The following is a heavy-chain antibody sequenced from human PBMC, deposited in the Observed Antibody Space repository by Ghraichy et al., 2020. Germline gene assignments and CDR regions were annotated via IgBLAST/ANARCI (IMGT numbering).Heavy chain of an antibody. V-gene: IGHV3-23*01. CDR2: ISGSGGST. CDR1: GFTFSSYA. Sequence: GGSLRLSCAASGFTFSSYAMSWVRQAPGKGLEWVSAISGSGGSTYYADSVKGRFTISRDNSKNTLYLQMNSLRAEDTAVYYCAKLRVTMVQGVIGQGNFDYWGQGTLVTVSS. CDR3: AKLRVTMVQGVIGQGNFDY. D-gene: IGHD3-10*01. J-gene: IGHJ4*02.